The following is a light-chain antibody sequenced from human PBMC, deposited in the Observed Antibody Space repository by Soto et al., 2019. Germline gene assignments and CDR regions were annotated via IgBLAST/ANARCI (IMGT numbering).Light chain of an antibody. CDR1: SSDVGDYNY. J-gene: IGLJ3*02. CDR2: AVN. Sequence: QSALTQPRSVSGSPGQSVTISCTGTSSDVGDYNYVSWYQQHPGKAPKLLIYAVNMRPSGVPDRFSGSKSGNTVSLTISGLQAEDEADYSCCSYAGSYTWVFGGGTKLTVL. V-gene: IGLV2-11*01. CDR3: CSYAGSYTWV.